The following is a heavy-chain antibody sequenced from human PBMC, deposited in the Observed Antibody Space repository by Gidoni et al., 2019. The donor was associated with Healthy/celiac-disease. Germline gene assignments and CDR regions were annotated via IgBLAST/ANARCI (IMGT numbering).Heavy chain of an antibody. CDR1: GYTFTSYD. D-gene: IGHD3-3*01. J-gene: IGHJ3*02. CDR3: ARAYDFWNGNAFDI. CDR2: MNPNSGNT. Sequence: QVQLVQSGAEVKKPGASVKVSCKASGYTFTSYDINWVRQATGQGLEWMGWMNPNSGNTGYAQKFQGIVTMTRNTSISTAYMELSSLRSEDTAVYYCARAYDFWNGNAFDIWGQGTMVTVSS. V-gene: IGHV1-8*01.